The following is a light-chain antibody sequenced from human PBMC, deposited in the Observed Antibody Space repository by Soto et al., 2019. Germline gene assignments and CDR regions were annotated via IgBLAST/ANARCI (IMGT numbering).Light chain of an antibody. V-gene: IGKV1-5*03. CDR1: QSISSW. Sequence: DIQMTQSPSTLSASVGDRVTITCRASQSISSWLAWYQQKPGKAHKLLIYNASSLESGVPSRFTGSGSGTVFSLSISSLQPDYFATYYGQQDKSYPRTFGQGAKVESK. J-gene: IGKJ1*01. CDR2: NAS. CDR3: QQDKSYPRT.